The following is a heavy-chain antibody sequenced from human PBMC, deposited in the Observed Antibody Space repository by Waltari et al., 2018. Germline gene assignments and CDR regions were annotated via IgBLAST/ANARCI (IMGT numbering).Heavy chain of an antibody. CDR2: IIPIFGTA. V-gene: IGHV1-69*05. D-gene: IGHD1-20*01. J-gene: IGHJ3*02. Sequence: LEWMGGIIPIFGTANYAQKFQGRVTITTDESTSTAYMELSSLRSEDTAVYYCARDRINRASDAFDIWGQGTMVTVSS. CDR3: ARDRINRASDAFDI.